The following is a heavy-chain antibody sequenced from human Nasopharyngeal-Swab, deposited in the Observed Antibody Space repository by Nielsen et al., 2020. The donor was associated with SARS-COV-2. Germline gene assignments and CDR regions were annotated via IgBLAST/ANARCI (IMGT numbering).Heavy chain of an antibody. CDR3: AKPIVRGVPDYYYYYGMDV. J-gene: IGHJ6*02. Sequence: GESLKIYCAASGFTFSSYGMHWVRQAPGTGLEWVAVISYDGSNNYYADSVKGRFTISRDNSKNTLYLQMNSLRAEDTAVYYCAKPIVRGVPDYYYYYGMDVWGQGTTVTVSS. V-gene: IGHV3-30*18. CDR1: GFTFSSYG. CDR2: ISYDGSNN. D-gene: IGHD3-10*01.